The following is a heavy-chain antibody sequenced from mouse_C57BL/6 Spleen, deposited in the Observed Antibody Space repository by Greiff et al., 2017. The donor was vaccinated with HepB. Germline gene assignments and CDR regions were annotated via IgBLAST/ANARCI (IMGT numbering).Heavy chain of an antibody. Sequence: EVKLVESGGGLVKPGGSLKLSCAASGFTFSSYTMSWVRQTPEKRLEWVATISGGGGNTYYPDSVKGRFTISRDNAKNTLYLQMSSLRSEDTALYYCARGITTVVARYFDVWGTGTTVTVSS. J-gene: IGHJ1*03. CDR1: GFTFSSYT. V-gene: IGHV5-9*01. CDR3: ARGITTVVARYFDV. D-gene: IGHD1-1*01. CDR2: ISGGGGNT.